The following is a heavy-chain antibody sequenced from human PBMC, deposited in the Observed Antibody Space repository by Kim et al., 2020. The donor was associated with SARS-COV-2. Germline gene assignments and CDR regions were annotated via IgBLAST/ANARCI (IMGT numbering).Heavy chain of an antibody. V-gene: IGHV4-34*01. CDR2: INHSGRT. D-gene: IGHD3-10*01. CDR1: GGSFSGFY. Sequence: SETLSLTCAVYGGSFSGFYWSWIRQPPGRGLEWIWEINHSGRTNYNPSLKSRVTISLDTSKNQFSLRLTSVTAADTAVYYCARRLSNTSGSGSHSCDLWG. CDR3: ARRLSNTSGSGSHSCDL. J-gene: IGHJ2*01.